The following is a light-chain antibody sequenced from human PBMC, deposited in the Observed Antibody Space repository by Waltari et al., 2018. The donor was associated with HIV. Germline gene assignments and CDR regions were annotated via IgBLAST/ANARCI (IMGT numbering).Light chain of an antibody. Sequence: QSALTQPASVSGSPGQSITISCTGTSSDVGSYNLVSWYQQHPGKAPKLMSYEGSKRPSGFSNRVSGSKSCNTAALTISGLQAEDEADYYCCSYAGSSTLEVFGGGTKLTVL. CDR3: CSYAGSSTLEV. CDR1: SSDVGSYNL. V-gene: IGLV2-23*01. J-gene: IGLJ2*01. CDR2: EGS.